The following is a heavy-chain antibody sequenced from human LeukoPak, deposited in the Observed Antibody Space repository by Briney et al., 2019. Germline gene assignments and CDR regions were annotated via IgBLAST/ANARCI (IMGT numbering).Heavy chain of an antibody. CDR2: IYSDGSI. D-gene: IGHD3-10*01. CDR3: ARESRGSQGLPYGMDV. Sequence: GSLGLSCVASGFTVSTNYMGWVRQAPGKGLDWVSVIYSDGSIYYTDSVKGRFTISVYNSKNTVYLQMNSLRPEDTAMYYCARESRGSQGLPYGMDVWGQGTTVTVSS. V-gene: IGHV3-53*04. J-gene: IGHJ6*02. CDR1: GFTVSTNY.